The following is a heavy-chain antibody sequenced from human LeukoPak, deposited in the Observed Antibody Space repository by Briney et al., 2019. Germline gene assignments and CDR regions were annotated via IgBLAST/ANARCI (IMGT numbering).Heavy chain of an antibody. V-gene: IGHV3-30-3*01. CDR2: ISYDGSNK. Sequence: PGGSLRLSCAASGFTFSSYAMHWVRQAPGKGLEWVAVISYDGSNKYYADSVKGRFTISRDNSKNTLYLQMNSLRAEDTAVYYCARANGGGAYYPFDYWGQGALVTVSS. CDR1: GFTFSSYA. CDR3: ARANGGGAYYPFDY. J-gene: IGHJ4*02. D-gene: IGHD4-17*01.